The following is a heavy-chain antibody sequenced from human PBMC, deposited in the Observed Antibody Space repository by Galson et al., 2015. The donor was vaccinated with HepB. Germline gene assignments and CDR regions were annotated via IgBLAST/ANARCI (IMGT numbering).Heavy chain of an antibody. J-gene: IGHJ4*02. V-gene: IGHV3-30-3*01. CDR2: ISYDGSNK. CDR1: GFTFSSYA. CDR3: ARALRGGRAYYLDY. D-gene: IGHD3-16*01. Sequence: SLRLSCAASGFTFSSYAMHWVRQAPGKGLEWVAVISYDGSNKYYADSVKGRFTISRDNSKNTLYLQMNSLRAEDTAVYYCARALRGGRAYYLDYWGQGTLVTVSS.